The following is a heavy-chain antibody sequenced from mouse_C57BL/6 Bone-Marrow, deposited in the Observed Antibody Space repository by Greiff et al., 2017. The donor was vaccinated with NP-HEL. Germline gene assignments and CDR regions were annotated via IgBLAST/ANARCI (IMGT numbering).Heavy chain of an antibody. D-gene: IGHD2-12*01. J-gene: IGHJ4*01. CDR1: GFSFNTYA. CDR2: IRSKSNNYAT. V-gene: IGHV10-1*01. Sequence: EVMLVESGGGLVQPKGSLKLSCAASGFSFNTYAMNWVRQAPGKGLEWVARIRSKSNNYATYYADSVKDRFTISRDDSESMLYLQMNNLKTEDTAMYYCVSQYSALYYAMDYWGQGTSVTVSS. CDR3: VSQYSALYYAMDY.